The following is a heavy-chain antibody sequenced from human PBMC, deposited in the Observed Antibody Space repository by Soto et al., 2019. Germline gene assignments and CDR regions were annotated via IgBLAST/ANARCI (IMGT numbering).Heavy chain of an antibody. V-gene: IGHV3-43D*03. CDR3: AKEAFSSGWYRFDY. D-gene: IGHD6-19*01. J-gene: IGHJ4*02. Sequence: GGSLRLSCAASGFTFDDYAMHWVRQAPGKGLEWVSLISWDGGSTYYADSVKGRFTISRDNSKNSLYLQMNSLRAEDTALYYCAKEAFSSGWYRFDYWGQGTLVTVSS. CDR2: ISWDGGST. CDR1: GFTFDDYA.